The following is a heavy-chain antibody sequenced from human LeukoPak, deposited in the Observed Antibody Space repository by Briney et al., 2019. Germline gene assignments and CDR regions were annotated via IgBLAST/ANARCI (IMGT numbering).Heavy chain of an antibody. CDR2: ISYDGSNK. Sequence: GRSLRLSCAASGFTFSSYGMHWVRQAPGKGLEWVAVISYDGSNKYYVDSVKGRFTISRDNSKNTLYLQMNSLRAEDTAVYYCAKDRIAVAGTEYFQHWGQGTLVTVSS. CDR1: GFTFSSYG. CDR3: AKDRIAVAGTEYFQH. J-gene: IGHJ1*01. D-gene: IGHD6-19*01. V-gene: IGHV3-30*18.